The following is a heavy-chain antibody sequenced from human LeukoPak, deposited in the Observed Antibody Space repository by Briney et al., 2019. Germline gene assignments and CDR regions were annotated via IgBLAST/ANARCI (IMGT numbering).Heavy chain of an antibody. V-gene: IGHV4-38-2*01. CDR1: GCSISSGYF. D-gene: IGHD4-11*01. J-gene: IGHJ5*02. CDR2: FYHSGST. Sequence: SETLSLTCAVSGCSISSGYFWGWLRQPPGKGLECIGSFYHSGSTHYNPSLRSRVIISVVTSKNQSSLNLSSVTAAAPAVYYCARHDFYSNYPHNWFDPWGQGTLVTISS. CDR3: ARHDFYSNYPHNWFDP.